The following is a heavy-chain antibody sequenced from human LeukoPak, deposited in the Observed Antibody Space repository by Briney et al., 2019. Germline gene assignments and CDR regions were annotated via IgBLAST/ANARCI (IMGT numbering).Heavy chain of an antibody. D-gene: IGHD6-13*01. CDR2: INPSGGST. Sequence: GASVKVSCKASGYTFTGYYIHWVRQAPGQGLEWMGIINPSGGSTSYAQKFQGRVTITRNTSISTAYMELSSLGSDDTAVYYCAREARAAAGRGYYFMDVWGKGTTVTVSS. CDR1: GYTFTGYY. J-gene: IGHJ6*03. V-gene: IGHV1-46*01. CDR3: AREARAAAGRGYYFMDV.